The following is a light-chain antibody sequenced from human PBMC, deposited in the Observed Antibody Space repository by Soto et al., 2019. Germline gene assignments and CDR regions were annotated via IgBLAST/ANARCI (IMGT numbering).Light chain of an antibody. V-gene: IGKV1-5*01. CDR3: KQYNSYSWT. CDR1: QSISSW. J-gene: IGKJ1*01. Sequence: DIQITPSPSPPSASVGDRVTITFRASQSISSWLAWYQQKPGKAPKLLIYDASSLESGVQSRFSGSGSGTEFTLTISSLQPDDFATYYCKQYNSYSWTFGQGTKVDIK. CDR2: DAS.